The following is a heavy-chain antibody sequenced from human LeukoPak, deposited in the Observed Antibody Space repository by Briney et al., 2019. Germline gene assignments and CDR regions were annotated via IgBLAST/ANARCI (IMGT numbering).Heavy chain of an antibody. V-gene: IGHV6-1*01. J-gene: IGHJ5*02. Sequence: SQTLSLTCAVSGDSFSSNSAGWNWHRQSPWRGLEWVGSTYYRSRWYNDYAVSVKSRITITPDTSKNQFSLQLNSVTPEDTAVYYCARVGYCSSTSCYDNWFDPWGQGTLVTVSS. D-gene: IGHD2-2*01. CDR2: TYYRSRWYN. CDR1: GDSFSSNSAG. CDR3: ARVGYCSSTSCYDNWFDP.